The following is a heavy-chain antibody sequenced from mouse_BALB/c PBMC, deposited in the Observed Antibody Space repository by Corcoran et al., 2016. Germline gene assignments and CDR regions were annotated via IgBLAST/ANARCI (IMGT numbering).Heavy chain of an antibody. D-gene: IGHD1-1*01. CDR3: ARRTTVVASFDS. CDR1: GFNIKDTY. J-gene: IGHJ2*01. V-gene: IGHV14-3*02. Sequence: EVELQQSGAELVKPGASVKLSCTASGFNIKDTYMHWVKQRPEQGLEWIGRIDPANGNTKYDPKFQGKATITADTSPHTAYLQLSSLASDDTAVYYCARRTTVVASFDSCGQGTTLTVSS. CDR2: IDPANGNT.